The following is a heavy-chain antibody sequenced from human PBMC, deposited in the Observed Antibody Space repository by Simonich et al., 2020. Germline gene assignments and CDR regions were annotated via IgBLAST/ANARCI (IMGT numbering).Heavy chain of an antibody. CDR2: ISYDGSNK. CDR3: ARDLGSSYYFDY. CDR1: GFTFSSYA. Sequence: GGGVVQPGRSLRLSCAASGFTFSSYAMHWVRQAPGKGLEWVEVISYDGSNKYYADSVKGRFTISRDNSKNPLYLQMNSLRAEDTAVYYCARDLGSSYYFDYWGQGTLVTVSS. V-gene: IGHV3-30*07. J-gene: IGHJ4*02. D-gene: IGHD6-6*01.